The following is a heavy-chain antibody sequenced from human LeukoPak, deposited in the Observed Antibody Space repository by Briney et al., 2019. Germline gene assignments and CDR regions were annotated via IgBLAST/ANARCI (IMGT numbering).Heavy chain of an antibody. CDR1: GFTLSSHS. CDR3: ARVVPPTDYGSGSYFWDPYYFDY. CDR2: INGSGGST. Sequence: GGSLRLSCVVSGFTLSSHSMNWVRQAPGKGLEWVSAINGSGGSTYYADSVKGRFTISRDNSKNTLYLQTNSLRAEDTAVYYCARVVPPTDYGSGSYFWDPYYFDYWGQGTLVTVSS. V-gene: IGHV3-23*01. J-gene: IGHJ4*02. D-gene: IGHD3-10*01.